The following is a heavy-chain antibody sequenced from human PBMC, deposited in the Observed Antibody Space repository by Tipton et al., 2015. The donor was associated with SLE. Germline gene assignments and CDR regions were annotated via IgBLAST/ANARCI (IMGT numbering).Heavy chain of an antibody. J-gene: IGHJ4*02. D-gene: IGHD1-14*01. Sequence: GSLRLSCAASGFTFSSYAMSWVRQAPGKGLEWVSAISGSGGSTYYADSVKGRFTISRDNSKNTLYLQMNSLRAEDTAVYYCAKGLTAVCLFDYWGQGTLVTVSS. V-gene: IGHV3-23*01. CDR2: ISGSGGST. CDR3: AKGLTAVCLFDY. CDR1: GFTFSSYA.